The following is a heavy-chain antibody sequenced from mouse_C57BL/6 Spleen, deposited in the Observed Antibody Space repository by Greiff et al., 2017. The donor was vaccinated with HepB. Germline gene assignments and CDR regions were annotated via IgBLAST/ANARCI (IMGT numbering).Heavy chain of an antibody. Sequence: VQLQQSGAELVRPGTSVKMSCKASGYTFTNYWIGWAKQRPGHGLEWIGDIYPGGGYTNYNEKFKGKATLTADKSSSTAYMQFSSLTSADSAIYYCARGDYYGSSYDWYFDVWGTGTTVTVSS. J-gene: IGHJ1*03. V-gene: IGHV1-63*01. CDR1: GYTFTNYW. D-gene: IGHD1-1*01. CDR3: ARGDYYGSSYDWYFDV. CDR2: IYPGGGYT.